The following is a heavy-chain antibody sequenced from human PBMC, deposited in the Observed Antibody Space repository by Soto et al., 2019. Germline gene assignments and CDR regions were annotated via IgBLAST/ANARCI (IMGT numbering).Heavy chain of an antibody. D-gene: IGHD2-2*01. CDR1: GYTFTGHY. V-gene: IGHV1-2*02. CDR3: ATVRSSTYAMDV. J-gene: IGHJ6*02. Sequence: QVQLVQSGAEAKKPGASVKVSCKASGYTFTGHYIHWVRQAPGQGLEWMGWINPISGDTEYAQKFQGRVTMTRDTSISTAYMDLRSLLSDDTAVYYCATVRSSTYAMDVWGQGTTVNVSS. CDR2: INPISGDT.